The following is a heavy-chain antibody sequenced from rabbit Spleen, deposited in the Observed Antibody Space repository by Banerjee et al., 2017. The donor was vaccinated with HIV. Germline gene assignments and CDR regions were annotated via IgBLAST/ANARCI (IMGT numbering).Heavy chain of an antibody. Sequence: QEQLVESGGGLVQPGGSLKLSCKASGFDFSTHTMSWVRQAPGKGLEWIGYIDPVFGSTYYASWVNGRFTISSHNAQNTLYLQLNSLTAADTATYFCVRNSYDDYGDSFNLWGPGTLVTVS. J-gene: IGHJ4*01. CDR2: IDPVFGST. CDR1: GFDFSTHT. CDR3: VRNSYDDYGDSFNL. V-gene: IGHV1S47*01. D-gene: IGHD2-1*01.